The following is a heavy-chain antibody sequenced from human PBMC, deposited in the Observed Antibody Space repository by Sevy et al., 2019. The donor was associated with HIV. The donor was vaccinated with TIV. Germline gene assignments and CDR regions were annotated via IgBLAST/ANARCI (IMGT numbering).Heavy chain of an antibody. Sequence: GGSLRLSCAASGFTFSSYSMNWVRQAPGKGLEWVSSISSSSSYIYYADSVKGRFTTSRDNATNSLYMPKNSLRAEDTAVNDGERAAYYYDSSGDYYVDYWGQGTLVTVSS. CDR2: ISSSSSYI. CDR1: GFTFSSYS. CDR3: ERAAYYYDSSGDYYVDY. J-gene: IGHJ4*02. V-gene: IGHV3-21*01. D-gene: IGHD3-22*01.